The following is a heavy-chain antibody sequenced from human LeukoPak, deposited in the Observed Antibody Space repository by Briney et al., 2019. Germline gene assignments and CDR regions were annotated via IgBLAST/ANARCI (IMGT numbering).Heavy chain of an antibody. Sequence: GGSLRLSCAASGFTFDDYAMHWVRQAPGKGLEWVSGISWNSGSIGYADSVKGRFTISRDNAKNSLYLQMNSLRAEDTALYYCAKDRLGSTSSYYYGMDVWGQGTTVTVSS. CDR1: GFTFDDYA. J-gene: IGHJ6*02. CDR2: ISWNSGSI. V-gene: IGHV3-9*01. D-gene: IGHD2-2*01. CDR3: AKDRLGSTSSYYYGMDV.